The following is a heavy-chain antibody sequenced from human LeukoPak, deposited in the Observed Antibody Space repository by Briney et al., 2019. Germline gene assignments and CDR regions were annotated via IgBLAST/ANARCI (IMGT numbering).Heavy chain of an antibody. V-gene: IGHV3-23*01. CDR1: GFTFSSYS. Sequence: PGGSLRLSCAASGFTFSSYSMSWVRQAPGKGREWVSAISVIGGSTYYADSVKGRCTTSRDNSKNTLYMKMNSLRAEDTAVYYYEKVGGIKVARITNIVDYWGQGTLVTVSS. CDR2: ISVIGGST. J-gene: IGHJ4*02. CDR3: EKVGGIKVARITNIVDY. D-gene: IGHD5-12*01.